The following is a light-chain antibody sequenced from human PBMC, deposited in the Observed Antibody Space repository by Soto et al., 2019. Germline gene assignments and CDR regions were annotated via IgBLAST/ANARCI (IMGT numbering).Light chain of an antibody. V-gene: IGKV3-15*01. CDR2: HAS. J-gene: IGKJ1*01. Sequence: EIVMTQSPATLSVSPGESASLSCRASQSVSNNLAWYQQKPGQAPRLLIYHASTRATGIPDRISGSGSGTEFTLTLNSLQSEDFAIYYCQQYKNWPPWTFGQGTKVEIK. CDR3: QQYKNWPPWT. CDR1: QSVSNN.